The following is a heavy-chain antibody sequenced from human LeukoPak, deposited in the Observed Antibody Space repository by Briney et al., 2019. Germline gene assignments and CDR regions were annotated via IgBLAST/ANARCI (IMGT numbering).Heavy chain of an antibody. CDR3: ARVPGAEGYYYSMDV. CDR1: RFTFSSYA. Sequence: GRSLRLSCAASRFTFSSYALHWVRQAPGKGLEWVAVIWYDGSNKYYADSVKGRFTISRDNSKNTLYLQMNSLRAEDTAVYYCARVPGAEGYYYSMDVWGQGTTVTVSS. J-gene: IGHJ6*02. CDR2: IWYDGSNK. V-gene: IGHV3-33*01. D-gene: IGHD6-13*01.